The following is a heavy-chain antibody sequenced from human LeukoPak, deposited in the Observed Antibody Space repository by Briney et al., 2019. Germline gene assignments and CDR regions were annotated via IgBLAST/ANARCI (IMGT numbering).Heavy chain of an antibody. CDR2: ISSIGST. CDR3: ARSPSPRGYYFDL. J-gene: IGHJ4*02. V-gene: IGHV4-61*02. CDR1: GDSISSGRYY. Sequence: SRTLSLTCTVSGDSISSGRYYWNWIRPPAGKGLEWIGRISSIGSTTYNPSLKSRVTISIDTSKKQFSLDLSAVSAPDTALYYCARSPSPRGYYFDLWGLGTVVAVSS. D-gene: IGHD6-13*01.